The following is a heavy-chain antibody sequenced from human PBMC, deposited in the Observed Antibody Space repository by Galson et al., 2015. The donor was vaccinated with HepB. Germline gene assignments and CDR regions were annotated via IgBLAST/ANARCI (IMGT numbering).Heavy chain of an antibody. J-gene: IGHJ6*02. CDR1: GFTFSSYG. D-gene: IGHD2-2*01. CDR2: IWYDGSNK. V-gene: IGHV3-33*01. Sequence: SLRLSCAASGFTFSSYGMHWVRQAPGKGLGWVAVIWYDGSNKYYADSVKGRFTISRDNSKNTLYLQMNSLRAEDTAVYYCARDPARYCSSTSCYYGMDVWGQGTTVTVSS. CDR3: ARDPARYCSSTSCYYGMDV.